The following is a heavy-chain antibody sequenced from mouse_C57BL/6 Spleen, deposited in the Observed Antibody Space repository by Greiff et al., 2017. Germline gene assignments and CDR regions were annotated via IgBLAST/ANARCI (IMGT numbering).Heavy chain of an antibody. CDR1: GYAFSSSW. CDR3: AGKAITTMDY. J-gene: IGHJ4*01. Sequence: QVQLKQSGPELVKPGASVKISCKASGYAFSSSWMNWVKQRPGKGLEWIGRIYPGDGDTNYNGKFKGKATLTADKSSSTAYMQLSSLTSEDSAVYFCAGKAITTMDYWGQGTSVTVSS. CDR2: IYPGDGDT. V-gene: IGHV1-82*01. D-gene: IGHD1-1*01.